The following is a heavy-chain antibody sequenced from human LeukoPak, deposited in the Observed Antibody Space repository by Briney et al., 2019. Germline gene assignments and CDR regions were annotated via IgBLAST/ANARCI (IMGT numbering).Heavy chain of an antibody. J-gene: IGHJ4*02. V-gene: IGHV3-23*01. CDR3: AKDSITMVRGVILRFDY. D-gene: IGHD3-10*01. Sequence: GGSLRLSCAASGFTFSSYAMSWVRQAPGKGLEWVSAISTSGGSTYYADSVKGRFTISRDNSKNTLYLQMNSLRAEDTAVYYCAKDSITMVRGVILRFDYWGQGTLVTVSS. CDR1: GFTFSSYA. CDR2: ISTSGGST.